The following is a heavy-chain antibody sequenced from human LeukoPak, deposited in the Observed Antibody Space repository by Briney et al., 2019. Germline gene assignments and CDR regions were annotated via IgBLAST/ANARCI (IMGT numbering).Heavy chain of an antibody. Sequence: GASVKVSCTVSGYSISELSMHWVRQAPGQGLEWMGGIIPIFGTANYAQKFQGRVTITADESTSTAYMELSSLRSEDTAVYYCASRIVEMATMDPYYFDYWGQGTLVTVSS. V-gene: IGHV1-69*13. CDR1: GYSISELS. CDR3: ASRIVEMATMDPYYFDY. D-gene: IGHD5-24*01. CDR2: IIPIFGTA. J-gene: IGHJ4*02.